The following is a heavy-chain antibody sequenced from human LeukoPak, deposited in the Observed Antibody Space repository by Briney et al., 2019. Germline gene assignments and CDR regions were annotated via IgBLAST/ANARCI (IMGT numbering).Heavy chain of an antibody. J-gene: IGHJ4*02. CDR2: IYSGGST. V-gene: IGHV3-66*01. CDR3: ARGGPAAGRFDY. D-gene: IGHD6-13*01. Sequence: GGSLRLSCAASGFTFDNYGVSWVRQAPGKGLEWVSVIYSGGSTYYADSVKGRFTISRDNSKHTLYLQMNSLRAEDTAVYYCARGGPAAGRFDYWGQGTLVTVSS. CDR1: GFTFDNYG.